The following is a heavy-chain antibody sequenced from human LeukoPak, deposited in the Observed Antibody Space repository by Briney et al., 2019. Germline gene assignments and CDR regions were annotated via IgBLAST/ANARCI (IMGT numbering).Heavy chain of an antibody. CDR2: ISGGGGST. CDR1: GFTFSSYA. D-gene: IGHD6-19*01. Sequence: GGSLRLSCAASGFTFSSYAMNWVRQAPGKGLEWVSGISGGGGSTYYADSVKGRFHISRDNSKNTLFLQMNSLRTEDTALYYCAKAGVTIAVAGSGRDYWGQGTLVTVSS. J-gene: IGHJ4*02. V-gene: IGHV3-23*01. CDR3: AKAGVTIAVAGSGRDY.